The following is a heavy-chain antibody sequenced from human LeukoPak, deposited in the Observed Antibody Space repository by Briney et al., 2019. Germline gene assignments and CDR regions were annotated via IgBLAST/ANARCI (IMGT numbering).Heavy chain of an antibody. D-gene: IGHD6-13*01. CDR1: GYTFTNYG. J-gene: IGHJ4*02. CDR2: VNPNSGGT. CDR3: ARALEAAAGFPFDY. V-gene: IGHV1-2*02. Sequence: ASVKVSCKASGYTFTNYGISWVRQAPGQGLEWMGWVNPNSGGTNYAQKFQGRVTMTRDTSISTAYMELSRLRSDDTAVYYCARALEAAAGFPFDYWGQGTLVTVSS.